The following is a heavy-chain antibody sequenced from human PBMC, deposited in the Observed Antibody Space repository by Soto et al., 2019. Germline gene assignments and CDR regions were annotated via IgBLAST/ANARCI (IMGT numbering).Heavy chain of an antibody. V-gene: IGHV3-23*01. CDR1: GFTFRSNA. CDR3: AKHLWFGESVFDP. J-gene: IGHJ5*02. CDR2: IRGSPGNA. D-gene: IGHD3-10*01. Sequence: EVQLLESGGGLVQPGGSLRLSCAGIGFTFRSNARGGVRQAPGKGLEWVSTIRGSPGNANYADSVKGRFTISRDDSTNTVHLQMNSLRPDDTAVYYCAKHLWFGESVFDPWGQGTLVVVSS.